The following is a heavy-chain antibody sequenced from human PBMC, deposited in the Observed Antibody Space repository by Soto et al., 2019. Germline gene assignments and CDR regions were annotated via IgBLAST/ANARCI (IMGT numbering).Heavy chain of an antibody. CDR1: GGTFSSYT. J-gene: IGHJ6*02. CDR3: ARDYYGPGGYSTNYGMDD. Sequence: QVQLVQSGAEVKKPGSSVKVSCKASGGTFSSYTISWVRQAPGQGLEWMGRIIPILGIANYAQKFQGRVTITADKSTRRDYMEMRSRRSEDTAVYYCARDYYGPGGYSTNYGMDDWGQGTTVTVSS. V-gene: IGHV1-69*08. D-gene: IGHD3-10*01. CDR2: IIPILGIA.